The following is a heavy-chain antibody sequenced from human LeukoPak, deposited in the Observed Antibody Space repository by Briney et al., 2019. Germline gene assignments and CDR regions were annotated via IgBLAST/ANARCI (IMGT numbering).Heavy chain of an antibody. D-gene: IGHD1-26*01. CDR2: ISSSSSYI. Sequence: GGSLRLSCAASGFTFSSYSMNWVRQAPGKRLEGVSSISSSSSYIYYADSVKGRFTISRDNAKNSLYLQMNSLRAEDTAVYYCARDRGRLKGATSAFDSWGQGTMVTVSS. CDR1: GFTFSSYS. CDR3: ARDRGRLKGATSAFDS. V-gene: IGHV3-21*01. J-gene: IGHJ3*02.